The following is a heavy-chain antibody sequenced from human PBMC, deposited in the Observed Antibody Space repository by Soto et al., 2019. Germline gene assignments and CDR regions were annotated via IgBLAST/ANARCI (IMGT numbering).Heavy chain of an antibody. J-gene: IGHJ4*02. D-gene: IGHD3-22*01. Sequence: EVQLVESGGGLVQPGGSPRLSCAASGFTFSSYSMNWVRQAPGKGLEWVSYISSSSSTIYYADSVKGRFTISRDNAKNSLYLQMNSLRAEDTAVYYCARGVGYYDSSGYYDYWGQGTLVTVSS. V-gene: IGHV3-48*01. CDR2: ISSSSSTI. CDR1: GFTFSSYS. CDR3: ARGVGYYDSSGYYDY.